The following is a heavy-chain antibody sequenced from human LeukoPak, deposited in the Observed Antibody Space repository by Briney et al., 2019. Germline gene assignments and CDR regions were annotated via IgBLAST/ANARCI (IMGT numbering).Heavy chain of an antibody. J-gene: IGHJ5*02. Sequence: PSETLSLTCTVSGGSISSGGYYWSWIRQHPGKGLEWIGYIYYSGSTYYNPSLKSRVTISVDTSKNQFSLKLSSVTAADTAVYYCARAYCSGGSCKYTNWFDPWGQGTLVTVSS. CDR2: IYYSGST. D-gene: IGHD2-15*01. CDR1: GGSISSGGYY. V-gene: IGHV4-31*03. CDR3: ARAYCSGGSCKYTNWFDP.